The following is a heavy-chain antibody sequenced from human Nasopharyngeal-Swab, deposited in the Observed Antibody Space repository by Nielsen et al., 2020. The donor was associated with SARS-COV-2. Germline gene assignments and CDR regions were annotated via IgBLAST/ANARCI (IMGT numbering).Heavy chain of an antibody. CDR1: GGSISSYY. V-gene: IGHV4-59*13. D-gene: IGHD3-22*01. CDR2: IYYSGST. CDR3: ARHTWEYYYDSSGYCDY. Sequence: SETLSLTCTVSGGSISSYYWSWIRQPPGKGLEWIGYIYYSGSTNYNPSLKSRVTISVDTSKNQFSLKLSSVTAADTAVYYCARHTWEYYYDSSGYCDYWGQGTLVTVSS. J-gene: IGHJ4*02.